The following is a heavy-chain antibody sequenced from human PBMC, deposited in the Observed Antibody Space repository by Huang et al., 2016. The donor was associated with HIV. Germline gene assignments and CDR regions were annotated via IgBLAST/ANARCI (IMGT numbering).Heavy chain of an antibody. V-gene: IGHV4-39*01. CDR2: IYHMGTT. D-gene: IGHD6-13*01. J-gene: IGHJ5*02. Sequence: QLQLQESGPGLVKPSETLSLTCTVSGGSISSSSYYWGWIRQPPGKGLEWIGSIYHMGTTYYNPCLKSRVTIAVDTSRTQFSLKLSSVTAADTAVYYCAAHGRIVGIPAAPLRFDPWGQGTLVTVSS. CDR3: AAHGRIVGIPAAPLRFDP. CDR1: GGSISSSSYY.